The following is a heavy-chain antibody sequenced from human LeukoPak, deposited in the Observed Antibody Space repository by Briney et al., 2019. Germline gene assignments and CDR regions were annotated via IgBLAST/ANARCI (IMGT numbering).Heavy chain of an antibody. CDR3: ARGKGQWLIWKAFDI. Sequence: SETLSVTCAVYGGSFSGYYWSWIRQPPGKGLEWIGEINHSGSTNYNPSLKSRVTISVDTSKNQFSLKLSSVTAPDTAVYYCARGKGQWLIWKAFDIWGQGTMVTVSS. V-gene: IGHV4-34*01. D-gene: IGHD6-19*01. J-gene: IGHJ3*02. CDR1: GGSFSGYY. CDR2: INHSGST.